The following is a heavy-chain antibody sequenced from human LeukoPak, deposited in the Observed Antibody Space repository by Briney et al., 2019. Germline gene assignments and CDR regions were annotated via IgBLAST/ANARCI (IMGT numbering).Heavy chain of an antibody. V-gene: IGHV1-69*13. D-gene: IGHD4-11*01. J-gene: IGHJ6*02. CDR1: GGTFSSYA. CDR2: IIPIFGTA. CDR3: ARAATVTAGMDV. Sequence: SVKVSCKASGGTFSSYAISWVRQAPGQGLEWMGGIIPIFGTANYAQKFQGRVTITADESTSTAYMELSSLRSEDTAVYYCARAATVTAGMDVWGQGTTVTVSS.